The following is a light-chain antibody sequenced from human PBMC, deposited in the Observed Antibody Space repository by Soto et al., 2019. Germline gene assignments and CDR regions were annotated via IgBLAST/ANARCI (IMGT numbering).Light chain of an antibody. V-gene: IGKV1-9*01. CDR3: QQVNINPPT. CDR2: GAS. CDR1: QGIYTH. Sequence: IPLTQSPSSLSASIGDRVTITCRASQGIYTHFAWYQQKPGTAPRLLIYGASTLQTGVPSRFSGSGSGTDFTLTISSLQPEDLATYYCQQVNINPPTFGQGTKLEI. J-gene: IGKJ2*01.